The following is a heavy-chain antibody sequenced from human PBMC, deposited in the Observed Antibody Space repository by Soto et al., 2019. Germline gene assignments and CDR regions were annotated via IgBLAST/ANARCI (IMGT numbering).Heavy chain of an antibody. J-gene: IGHJ5*02. CDR1: ELTFTTFT. Sequence: EVQLVESGGGLVKPGGPRRPSVAAPELTFTTFTMNGSRRPPGKGLEWVSSITTISAYIYYADSLKGRITISRDNAKNSLFLQMNSLRAEDTAVYYCVRSGTARLLRHSWFDTWGQGTLVTVSS. V-gene: IGHV3-21*01. CDR2: ITTISAYI. CDR3: VRSGTARLLRHSWFDT. D-gene: IGHD2-21*01.